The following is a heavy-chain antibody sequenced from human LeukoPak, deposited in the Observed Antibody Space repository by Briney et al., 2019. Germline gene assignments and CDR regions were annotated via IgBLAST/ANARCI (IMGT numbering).Heavy chain of an antibody. CDR2: ISSTSSYT. CDR3: AAGTAADY. J-gene: IGHJ4*02. D-gene: IGHD6-13*01. Sequence: AGSLRLSCVVSGIPFSDYYMNWIRQAPGKGLEWISYISSTSSYTDYADSVKGRFTISRDNAQNALFLQMNSLRVEDTAVYYCAAGTAADYWGQGTRVAVSS. CDR1: GIPFSDYY. V-gene: IGHV3-11*03.